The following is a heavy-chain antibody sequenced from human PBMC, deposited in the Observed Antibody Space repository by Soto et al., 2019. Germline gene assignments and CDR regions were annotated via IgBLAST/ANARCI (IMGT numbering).Heavy chain of an antibody. V-gene: IGHV3-33*01. CDR2: IWYDGSNK. Sequence: SGGSLRLSCAASGFTFSSYGMHWVRQAPGKGLEWVAVIWYDGSNKYYADSVKGRFTISRDNSKNTLYLQMNSLRAEDTAVYYCARDITYYDILTGYSRNPLDYWGQGTLVTVSS. CDR3: ARDITYYDILTGYSRNPLDY. CDR1: GFTFSSYG. J-gene: IGHJ4*02. D-gene: IGHD3-9*01.